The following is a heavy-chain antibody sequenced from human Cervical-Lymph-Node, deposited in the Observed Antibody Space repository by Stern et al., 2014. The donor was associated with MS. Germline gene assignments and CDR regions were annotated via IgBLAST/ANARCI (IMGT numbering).Heavy chain of an antibody. CDR1: GGSISTDGYY. Sequence: QLQLQESGPGVAKPSQTLSLTCTVSGGSISTDGYYWTWIRQHPGQGLEWIGYIYYSGSTYYNPSLKSRVTMSLDTSKNQFSLNLSSVTAADTAIYYCARDDRGSSWYRFDFWGQGTLVTVSS. V-gene: IGHV4-31*03. CDR2: IYYSGST. J-gene: IGHJ4*02. D-gene: IGHD6-13*01. CDR3: ARDDRGSSWYRFDF.